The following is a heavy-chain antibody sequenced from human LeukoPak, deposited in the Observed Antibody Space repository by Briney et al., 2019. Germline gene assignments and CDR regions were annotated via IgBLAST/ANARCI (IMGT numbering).Heavy chain of an antibody. J-gene: IGHJ4*02. CDR2: IFGSGGSA. CDR1: GFTFSSYA. CDR3: GKTTTGYSSGRNPAWPVDY. V-gene: IGHV3-23*01. Sequence: GGSLRLSCTASGFTFSSYAIYWVRHAPGKGLEWVSGIFGSGGSAHYADSVKGRFTISRDNSQNTVYLQMNSLRAEDTAVYYCGKTTTGYSSGRNPAWPVDYWGQGTLVTVSS. D-gene: IGHD6-19*01.